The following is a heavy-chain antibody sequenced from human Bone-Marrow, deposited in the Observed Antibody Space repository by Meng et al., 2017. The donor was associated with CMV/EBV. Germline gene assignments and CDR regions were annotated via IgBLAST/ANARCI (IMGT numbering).Heavy chain of an antibody. V-gene: IGHV3-7*01. Sequence: GGSLRLSCAASGFTFSSYWMSWVRQAPGKGLEWVANIKQDGSEKYYVDSVKGRFTISRDHAKNSLYLQMNSLRAEDTAVYYCARAPGSSSGWGYYYYGMDVWGQGTTVTVSS. CDR1: GFTFSSYW. CDR3: ARAPGSSSGWGYYYYGMDV. CDR2: IKQDGSEK. D-gene: IGHD6-6*01. J-gene: IGHJ6*02.